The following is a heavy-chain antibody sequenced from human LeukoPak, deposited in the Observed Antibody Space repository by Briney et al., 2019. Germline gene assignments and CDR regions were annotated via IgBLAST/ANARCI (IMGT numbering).Heavy chain of an antibody. Sequence: GGSLRLSCAASGFTVSSNYMTWVRQAPGKGLEWVSVIYSGGSTYYADSVKGRFTISRDNSKNTLYLQMNSLRAEDTAVYYCARITTGTIDYWGQGTLVTVSS. D-gene: IGHD1-1*01. V-gene: IGHV3-53*01. CDR3: ARITTGTIDY. CDR2: IYSGGST. J-gene: IGHJ4*02. CDR1: GFTVSSNY.